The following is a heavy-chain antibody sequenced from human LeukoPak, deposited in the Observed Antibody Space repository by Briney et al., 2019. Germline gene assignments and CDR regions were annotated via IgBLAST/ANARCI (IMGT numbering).Heavy chain of an antibody. CDR3: ARDKGAYYDFWSGRTQANTFDP. J-gene: IGHJ5*02. D-gene: IGHD3-3*01. CDR1: GYTFTSYY. CDR2: INPSGGST. V-gene: IGHV1-46*01. Sequence: ASVKVSCKASGYTFTSYYMHWVRQAPGQGLEWMGIINPSGGSTSYAQKFQGRVTMTRDTSTSTVYMELSSLRSDDTAVYYCARDKGAYYDFWSGRTQANTFDPWGQGTLVTVSS.